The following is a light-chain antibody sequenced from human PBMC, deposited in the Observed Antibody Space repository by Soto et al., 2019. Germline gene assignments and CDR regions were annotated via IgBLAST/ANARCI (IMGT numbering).Light chain of an antibody. Sequence: DIQMTQSPSTLSASVGDRVTITCRASQSISSWLAWYQQKPGKAPKLLIYDGSSLESGVPSRFSGSGSGADFTLTISSLQPDDFATYYCQQYDSYSGTFGQGTKLEIK. CDR1: QSISSW. CDR3: QQYDSYSGT. J-gene: IGKJ2*01. V-gene: IGKV1-5*01. CDR2: DGS.